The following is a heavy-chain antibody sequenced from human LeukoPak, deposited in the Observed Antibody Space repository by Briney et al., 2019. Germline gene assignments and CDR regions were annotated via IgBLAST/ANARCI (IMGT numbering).Heavy chain of an antibody. V-gene: IGHV7-4-1*02. CDR2: INTNTGNP. CDR1: GYTFTSYA. CDR3: AREGGGLYDILTGYYSPPIYYYYYMDV. Sequence: GASVKVSCKASGYTFTSYAMNWVRQAPGQGLEWMGWINTNTGNPTYAQGFTGRFVFSLDTSVSTAYLQISSLKAEDTAVYYCAREGGGLYDILTGYYSPPIYYYYYMDVWGKGTTVTVSS. D-gene: IGHD3-9*01. J-gene: IGHJ6*03.